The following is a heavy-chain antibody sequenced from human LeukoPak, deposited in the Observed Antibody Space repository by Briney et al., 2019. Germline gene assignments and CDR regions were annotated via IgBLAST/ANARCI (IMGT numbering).Heavy chain of an antibody. D-gene: IGHD6-19*01. V-gene: IGHV3-21*01. CDR1: GFTFGSNW. CDR3: ARTGIAVAGFDY. CDR2: ISSSSSYI. J-gene: IGHJ4*02. Sequence: GGSLRLSCAASGFTFGSNWMHWVRQAPGKGLEWVSSISSSSSYIYYADSVKGRFTISRDNAKNSLYLQMNSLRAEDTAVYYCARTGIAVAGFDYWGQGTLVTVSS.